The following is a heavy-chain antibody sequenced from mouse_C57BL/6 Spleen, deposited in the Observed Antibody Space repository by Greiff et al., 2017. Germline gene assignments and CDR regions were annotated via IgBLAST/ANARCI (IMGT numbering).Heavy chain of an antibody. J-gene: IGHJ1*03. CDR1: GYTFTGYW. CDR3: ARGETAQASGV. V-gene: IGHV1-9*01. D-gene: IGHD3-2*02. CDR2: ILPGSGST. Sequence: QVQLQQSGAALMKPGASVTLSCQATGYTFTGYWLEWVQQRPGHGLELIGEILPGSGSTNYNEKFKGKATFTADPSSNTAYMQLSSLTTEDSAIYYCARGETAQASGVWGTGTTVTVSS.